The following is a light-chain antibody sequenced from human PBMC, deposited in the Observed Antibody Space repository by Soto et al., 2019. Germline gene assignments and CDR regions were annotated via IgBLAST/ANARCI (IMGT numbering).Light chain of an antibody. V-gene: IGKV3-20*01. CDR1: QSVSSSD. CDR2: GAS. J-gene: IGKJ1*01. CDR3: QQYGSSPQT. Sequence: EIVLTQSPGTLSLSPGERATLSCRASQSVSSSDLAWYQQKPGQAPRLLIYGASSRATGIPDRFSGSGSGTDFTLTISRLEPEDVAVYYCQQYGSSPQTFGQGTKVEI.